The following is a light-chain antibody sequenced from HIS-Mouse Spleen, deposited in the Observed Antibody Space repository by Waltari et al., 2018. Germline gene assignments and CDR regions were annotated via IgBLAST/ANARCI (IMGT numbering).Light chain of an antibody. CDR2: KDS. CDR3: QSADSSGTYVV. V-gene: IGLV3-25*03. Sequence: SYELTQPPSVSVSPGQTARITCPGAALPKHYAYWYQQKPGQAPVLVIYKDSERPSGIPERFSGSSSGTTVTLTISGVQAEDEADYYCQSADSSGTYVVFGGGTKLTVL. CDR1: ALPKHY. J-gene: IGLJ2*01.